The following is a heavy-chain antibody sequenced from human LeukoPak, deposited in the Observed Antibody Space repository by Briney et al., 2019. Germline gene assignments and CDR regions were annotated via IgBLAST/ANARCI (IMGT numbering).Heavy chain of an antibody. J-gene: IGHJ4*02. D-gene: IGHD1-26*01. CDR1: GFTLSDHH. CDR3: ARXPSSGSYGELDY. CDR2: ISTSESIR. Sequence: GGSLRXSCGVSGFTLSDHHMSWLRQAPGKGLEGVSYISTSESIRYYADSVKGRFTISRDSAQNSLFLQMNSLRAEDSALFHCARXPSSGSYGELDYWGQGTLVTVSS. V-gene: IGHV3-11*01.